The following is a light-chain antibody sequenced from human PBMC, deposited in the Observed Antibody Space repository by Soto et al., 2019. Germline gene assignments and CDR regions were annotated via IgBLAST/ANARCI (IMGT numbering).Light chain of an antibody. CDR3: QQRSNWPLT. CDR2: DAS. CDR1: KIVGSY. J-gene: IGKJ4*01. V-gene: IGKV3-11*01. Sequence: EIVLTQSPATLSLFPGERATLSCRASKIVGSYLAWYHQKPGQAPRLLIYDASNRATGIPARFSGSGSGTDFTLTISSLEPEDFAVYYCQQRSNWPLTFGGGTKVEIK.